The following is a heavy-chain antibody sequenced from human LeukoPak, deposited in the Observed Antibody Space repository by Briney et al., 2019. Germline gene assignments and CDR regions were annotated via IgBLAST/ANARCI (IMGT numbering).Heavy chain of an antibody. CDR3: AKDDYYDSSGYYLVWDH. V-gene: IGHV3-23*01. D-gene: IGHD3-22*01. J-gene: IGHJ4*02. CDR2: IIGGGGST. CDR1: GFTFSSYA. Sequence: PGGSLRLSCAAAGFTFSSYAMSWGRQAPGEGLGWVSAIIGGGGSTYYADSVKGRVTISGDNSKNTMYLQMNSLRAEDTAVYYCAKDDYYDSSGYYLVWDHWGQGTLVTVSS.